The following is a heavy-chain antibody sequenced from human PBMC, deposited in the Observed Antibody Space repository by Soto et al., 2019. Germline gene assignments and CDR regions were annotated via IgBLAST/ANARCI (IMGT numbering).Heavy chain of an antibody. CDR1: GFTFSTYS. V-gene: IGHV3-48*01. CDR3: TDMLGQWLPRD. J-gene: IGHJ4*02. D-gene: IGHD6-19*01. CDR2: ISSSSSTI. Sequence: GGSLRLSCAASGFTFSTYSMNWVRQAPGKGLEWVSYISSSSSTIFYTDSVKGRFTVSRDNAKNSLYLQMNSLRAADTAVYYCTDMLGQWLPRDWGQGTVVTVSS.